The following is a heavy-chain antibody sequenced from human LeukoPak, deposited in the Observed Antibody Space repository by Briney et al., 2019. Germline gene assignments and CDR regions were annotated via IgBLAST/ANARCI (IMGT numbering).Heavy chain of an antibody. V-gene: IGHV1-69*01. CDR3: ARLPLNYYDSSGQYYFDY. D-gene: IGHD3-22*01. Sequence: SVKVSCKASGGTFSSYAISWVRQTPGQGLEWMGGIIPIFGTANYAQKFQGRVTITADESTSTAYMELSSLRSEDTAVYYCARLPLNYYDSSGQYYFDYWGQGTLVTVSS. CDR1: GGTFSSYA. CDR2: IIPIFGTA. J-gene: IGHJ4*02.